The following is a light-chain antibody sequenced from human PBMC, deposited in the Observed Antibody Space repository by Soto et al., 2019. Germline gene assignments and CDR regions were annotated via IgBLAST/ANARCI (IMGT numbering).Light chain of an antibody. V-gene: IGKV3-11*01. CDR3: QQRHRWPIT. J-gene: IGKJ5*01. Sequence: VLTQSPVTLSFSPGERATLSCRASQSFRGLLAWYQQKPGQAPRLLIYDAYNRATGIPPRFSGSGSGTDFTLTISSLEPEDSAVYYCQQRHRWPITFGQGTRLEIK. CDR2: DAY. CDR1: QSFRGL.